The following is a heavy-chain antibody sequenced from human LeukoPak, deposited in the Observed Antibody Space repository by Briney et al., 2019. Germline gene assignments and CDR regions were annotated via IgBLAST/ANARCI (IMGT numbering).Heavy chain of an antibody. J-gene: IGHJ5*02. CDR3: ARHGRGDWFDP. V-gene: IGHV4-59*08. Sequence: SSETLSLTCTVSGGSMSSYYWSWIRQPPGEGLEWIGYIYYSGSTNYNPSLKSRATISVDTSKNQFSLKLSSVIAADTAVYYCARHGRGDWFDPWGQGTLVTVSS. CDR2: IYYSGST. CDR1: GGSMSSYY. D-gene: IGHD3-10*01.